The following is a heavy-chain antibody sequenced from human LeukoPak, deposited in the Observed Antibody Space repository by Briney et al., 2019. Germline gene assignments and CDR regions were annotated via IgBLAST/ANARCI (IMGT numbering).Heavy chain of an antibody. D-gene: IGHD3-16*01. CDR3: ARDSKGKDELMITFGGVLSDNWFDP. Sequence: GGSLRLSCAASGFTFSSYGMHWVRQAPGKGLEWVAVISYDGSNKYYADSVKGRFTISRDNSKNTLYLQMNSLRAEDTAVYYCARDSKGKDELMITFGGVLSDNWFDPWGQGTLVTVSS. CDR2: ISYDGSNK. V-gene: IGHV3-30*03. J-gene: IGHJ5*02. CDR1: GFTFSSYG.